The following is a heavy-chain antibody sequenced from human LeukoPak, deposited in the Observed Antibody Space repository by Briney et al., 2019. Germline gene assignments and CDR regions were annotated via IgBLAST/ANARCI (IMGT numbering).Heavy chain of an antibody. D-gene: IGHD2-2*01. CDR1: GFIFSSYA. CDR3: AKGGPVYCSSTSCYFVGFDP. J-gene: IGHJ5*02. V-gene: IGHV3-23*01. CDR2: ISGSGGST. Sequence: GGSLRLSCAASGFIFSSYAMSWVRQAPGKGLEWVSAISGSGGSTYYADSVKGRFTISRDNSKNTLYLQMNSLRAEDTAVYYCAKGGPVYCSSTSCYFVGFDPWGQGTLVTVSS.